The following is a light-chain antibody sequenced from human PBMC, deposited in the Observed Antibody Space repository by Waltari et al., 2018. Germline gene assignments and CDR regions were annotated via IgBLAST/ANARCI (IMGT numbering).Light chain of an antibody. Sequence: QSALTQPASVSGSPGQSITISCTGTISDVGVYNLVSWYQQHPGKAPKLMIFEVNKRHSGVSNRFSGSKSGNTASLTISGLHTEDDADYYCCSYAGSRTLFGGGTKLTVL. CDR2: EVN. J-gene: IGLJ2*01. CDR1: ISDVGVYNL. V-gene: IGLV2-23*02. CDR3: CSYAGSRTL.